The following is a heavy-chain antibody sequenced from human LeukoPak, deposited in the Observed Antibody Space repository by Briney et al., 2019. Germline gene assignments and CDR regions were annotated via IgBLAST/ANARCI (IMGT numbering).Heavy chain of an antibody. Sequence: SETLSLTGTVSGGSISSYYWSWIRQPPGKGLEWIGYIYYSGSTNYKPSLKGRVTISVDTSKKQFSLKLSSVTAADTAVYYCARSSYYYGADAFDIWGQGTMVTVSS. J-gene: IGHJ3*02. CDR3: ARSSYYYGADAFDI. V-gene: IGHV4-59*01. D-gene: IGHD3-10*01. CDR1: GGSISSYY. CDR2: IYYSGST.